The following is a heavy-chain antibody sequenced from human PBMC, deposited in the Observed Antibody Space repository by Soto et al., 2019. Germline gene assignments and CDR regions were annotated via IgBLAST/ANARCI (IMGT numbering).Heavy chain of an antibody. D-gene: IGHD2-21*01. Sequence: GGSLRLSCAASGFTFSSYAMNWVRQAPGRGLEWVSSISGGGGSTHYADSVKGRFTISRDNSKKTLYLQMNSLRAEDSAVYFCAKDRLIPGKFDYWGQGTLVTVSS. V-gene: IGHV3-23*01. CDR1: GFTFSSYA. CDR3: AKDRLIPGKFDY. CDR2: ISGGGGST. J-gene: IGHJ4*02.